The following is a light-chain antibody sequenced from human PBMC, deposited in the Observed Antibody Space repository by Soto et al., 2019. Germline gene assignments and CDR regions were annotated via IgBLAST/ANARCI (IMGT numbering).Light chain of an antibody. J-gene: IGLJ1*01. CDR3: ISYTSSSTLGV. CDR2: EVS. CDR1: SSDVGDYNF. V-gene: IGLV2-14*01. Sequence: QSALTQPASVSGSPGQSITLSCTGTSSDVGDYNFVSWYQQHPGKAPKLMIYEVSNRPSGVSNRFSGSKSGNTASLTISGLQAEDEADYYCISYTSSSTLGVFGTGTKVTVL.